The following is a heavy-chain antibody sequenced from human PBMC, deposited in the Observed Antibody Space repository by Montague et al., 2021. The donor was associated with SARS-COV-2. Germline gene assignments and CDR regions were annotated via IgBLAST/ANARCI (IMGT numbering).Heavy chain of an antibody. J-gene: IGHJ6*03. CDR1: GGSFSTYS. D-gene: IGHD3-10*01. Sequence: SETLSLTCAVHGGSFSTYSWNWIRQPPGKGLEWIGEIHHGGSTNYNPSLKSRVTISADTSKNQFPLKLTSVAAADTAVYYCARLGDGVVPSPILGVGPYYSYYYMDVWGKGIAVTVSS. CDR2: IHHGGST. CDR3: ARLGDGVVPSPILGVGPYYSYYYMDV. V-gene: IGHV4-34*01.